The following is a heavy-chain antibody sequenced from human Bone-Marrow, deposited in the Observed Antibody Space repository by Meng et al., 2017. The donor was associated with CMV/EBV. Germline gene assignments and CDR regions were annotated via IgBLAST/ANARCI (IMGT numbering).Heavy chain of an antibody. J-gene: IGHJ6*02. V-gene: IGHV4-30-4*08. CDR3: ARDTLWSGYYDYYYYYGMDV. D-gene: IGHD3-3*01. CDR1: GEYD. CDR2: IYYSGST. Sequence: GEYDWSWIRQPPGKGLEWIGYIYYSGSTYYNPSLKSRVTISVDTSKNQFSLKLSSVTAADTAVYYCARDTLWSGYYDYYYYYGMDVWGQGTTVTVSS.